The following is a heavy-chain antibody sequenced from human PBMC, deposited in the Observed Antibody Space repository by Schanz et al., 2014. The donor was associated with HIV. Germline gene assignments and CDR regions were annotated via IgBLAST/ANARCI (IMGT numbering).Heavy chain of an antibody. CDR2: LSGSGSNI. D-gene: IGHD3-10*01. CDR3: ARVFGRTYGWPDY. V-gene: IGHV3-11*01. J-gene: IGHJ4*02. CDR1: GFSFSDYH. Sequence: QVQLVESGGDLVKPGGSLRLSCTASGFSFSDYHMSWIRQAPGKGLEWVSSLSGSGSNIYYADSVKGRFTISRDNGKNSLFLQMNSLRAEDTAVYYCARVFGRTYGWPDYWGQGTLVTVSS.